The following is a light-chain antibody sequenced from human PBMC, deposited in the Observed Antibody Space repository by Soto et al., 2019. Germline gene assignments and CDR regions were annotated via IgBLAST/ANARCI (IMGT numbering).Light chain of an antibody. CDR3: QQYGGSPRT. CDR1: QSVSSSY. Sequence: EILMTQSPATLSLSPGEIFTLSCRSSQSVSSSYLTWYQQKPGQAPRLLIFGASNRATGIPDRFSGSGSGTDFTLTISRLEPEDFAVYHCQQYGGSPRTFGQGTKVDIK. J-gene: IGKJ1*01. V-gene: IGKV3-20*01. CDR2: GAS.